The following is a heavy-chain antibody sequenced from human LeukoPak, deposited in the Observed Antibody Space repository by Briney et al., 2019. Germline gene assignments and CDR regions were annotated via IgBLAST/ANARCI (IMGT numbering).Heavy chain of an antibody. CDR3: AKDDAWLQYGN. Sequence: GGSLRLSCAASGFTFSSYGMHWVRQAPGKGLERVAFMRYDGRNKYYADSVKGRFTISRDNSKGTVYLQMNSLRPEDTAVYYCAKDDAWLQYGNWGRGTLVTVSS. D-gene: IGHD5-24*01. J-gene: IGHJ4*02. CDR1: GFTFSSYG. V-gene: IGHV3-30*02. CDR2: MRYDGRNK.